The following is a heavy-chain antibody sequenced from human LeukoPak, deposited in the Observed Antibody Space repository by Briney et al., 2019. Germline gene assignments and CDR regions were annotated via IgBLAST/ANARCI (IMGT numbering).Heavy chain of an antibody. V-gene: IGHV3-33*01. CDR1: GFTFRNHG. CDR2: MWNDRDDQ. D-gene: IGHD5-12*01. J-gene: IGHJ5*02. Sequence: GRSLRLSCAASGFTFRNHGLHWVRQAPGKGLEWVAVMWNDRDDQYYADSVKGRFTISRDNSKNTLNLQMNSLRVEDTALYYCARGVGNGYSGYGFRWYDLWGQGTLVTVSS. CDR3: ARGVGNGYSGYGFRWYDL.